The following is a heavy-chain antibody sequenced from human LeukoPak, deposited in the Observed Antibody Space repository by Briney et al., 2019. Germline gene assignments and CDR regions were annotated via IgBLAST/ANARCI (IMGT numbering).Heavy chain of an antibody. CDR1: GFTVSSNY. D-gene: IGHD6-13*01. J-gene: IGHJ4*02. Sequence: SGGSLRLSCAASGFTVSSNYMSWVRQAPGKGLEWVSVIYSGGSTYYADSVKGRFTISRDNSKNTLYLQMNSLRAEDTAVYYCARLSSSRGYFHYWGQGTLVTVSS. CDR2: IYSGGST. V-gene: IGHV3-53*01. CDR3: ARLSSSRGYFHY.